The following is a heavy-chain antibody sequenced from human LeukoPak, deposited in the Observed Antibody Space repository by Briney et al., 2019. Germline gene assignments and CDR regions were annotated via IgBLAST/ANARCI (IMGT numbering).Heavy chain of an antibody. D-gene: IGHD2-2*01. CDR2: IIPIFGTA. CDR3: ARGSWGPYCSSTSCYGWDYYYYYMDV. J-gene: IGHJ6*03. CDR1: GGTFSSYA. Sequence: SVKVSCKASGGTFSSYAISWVRQAPGQGLEWIGGIIPIFGTANYAQKFQGRVTITADESTSTAYMELSGLRSEDTAVYYCARGSWGPYCSSTSCYGWDYYYYYMDVWGKGTTVTVSS. V-gene: IGHV1-69*01.